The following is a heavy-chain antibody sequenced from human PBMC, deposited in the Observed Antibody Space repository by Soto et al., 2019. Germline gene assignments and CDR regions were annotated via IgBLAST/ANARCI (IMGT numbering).Heavy chain of an antibody. J-gene: IGHJ6*02. CDR1: RVAFSKFI. CDR3: AKVRYSSPMGYYYGMDV. Sequence: QAQLEQSGGEVKKPGSSVKVSCKASRVAFSKFIVTWVRQAPGVGLEWVGGIIPVFGTANYAQKFQGRVTITADESTRTSYMEVNNLRYEDTAVYYCAKVRYSSPMGYYYGMDVWGQGTTVTVSS. D-gene: IGHD2-2*01. CDR2: IIPVFGTA. V-gene: IGHV1-69*01.